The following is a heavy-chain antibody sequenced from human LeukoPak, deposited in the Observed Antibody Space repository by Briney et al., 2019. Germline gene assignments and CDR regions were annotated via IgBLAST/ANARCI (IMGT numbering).Heavy chain of an antibody. Sequence: SETLSLTCTVSGGSISSGYYWGWIRQPPGKGLEWIGSIYHSGSTYYNPSLKSRVTMSLDTSKNQFSLKLSSVTAADTAVYYCARGISGNWGQGTLVTVSS. CDR2: IYHSGST. CDR3: ARGISGN. V-gene: IGHV4-38-2*02. J-gene: IGHJ4*02. CDR1: GGSISSGYY.